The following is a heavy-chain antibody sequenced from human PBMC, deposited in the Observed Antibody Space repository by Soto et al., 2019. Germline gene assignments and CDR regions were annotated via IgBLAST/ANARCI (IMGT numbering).Heavy chain of an antibody. CDR3: GTQPGGGGY. D-gene: IGHD3-16*01. V-gene: IGHV3-53*01. Sequence: EVQLVESGGGLIQPGGSLRLSCAVSGFTVSNNYMSWVRQAPGKGLEGVSVIYSGGYTAYGDSVKGRFTIARDNSKNKIFLKINGRGAADPACFSGGTQPGGGGYWGQGTLVTVSS. CDR1: GFTVSNNY. J-gene: IGHJ4*02. CDR2: IYSGGYT.